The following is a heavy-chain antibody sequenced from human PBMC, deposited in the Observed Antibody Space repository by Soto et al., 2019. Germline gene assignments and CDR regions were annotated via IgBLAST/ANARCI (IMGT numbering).Heavy chain of an antibody. CDR3: AKELSRRLPHHWGWASDI. J-gene: IGHJ3*02. CDR2: ISWNSGSI. V-gene: IGHV3-9*01. D-gene: IGHD2-8*02. Sequence: LRLSCAASGFTFDDYAMHWVRQAPGKGLEWVSGISWNSGSIGYADSVKGRFTISRDNAKNSLYLQMNSLRAEDTALYYCAKELSRRLPHHWGWASDIWGQGTMVTVSS. CDR1: GFTFDDYA.